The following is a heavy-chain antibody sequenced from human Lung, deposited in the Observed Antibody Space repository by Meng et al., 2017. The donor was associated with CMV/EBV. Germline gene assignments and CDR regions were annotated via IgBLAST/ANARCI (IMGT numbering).Heavy chain of an antibody. D-gene: IGHD3-10*01. J-gene: IGHJ5*02. CDR1: GYTFTGYY. Sequence: ASVXVSXKASGYTFTGYYIHWVRQAPGQGLEWMGWINPNTGDTNYSQKFQGRVTMTRDTSIRTAYMELSSLRSDDTAVFYCARDAHFYYGSGSYYRVGWFDPWXQGTXVTVSS. CDR3: ARDAHFYYGSGSYYRVGWFDP. CDR2: INPNTGDT. V-gene: IGHV1-2*02.